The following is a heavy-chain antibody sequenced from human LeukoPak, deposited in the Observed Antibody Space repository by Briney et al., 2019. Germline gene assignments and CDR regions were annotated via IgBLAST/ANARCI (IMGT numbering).Heavy chain of an antibody. D-gene: IGHD6-13*01. J-gene: IGHJ5*02. CDR2: SIPIFGTA. CDR1: GGTFSSCA. CDR3: ARDVSIPAAAAPVDP. V-gene: IGHV1-69*13. Sequence: AAKVSCKASGGTFSSCAISWVRQAPGQGLEWMGGSIPIFGTANYAQKFQGRVTITADESTSTAYMELSSLRSEDTAVYYCARDVSIPAAAAPVDPWGQGTLVTVSS.